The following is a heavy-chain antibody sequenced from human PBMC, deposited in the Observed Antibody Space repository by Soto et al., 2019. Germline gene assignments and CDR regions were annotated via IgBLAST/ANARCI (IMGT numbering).Heavy chain of an antibody. CDR2: LSDSGGSI. V-gene: IGHV3-23*01. Sequence: EVQLLESGGGLVQPGGSLRLSCTASGLTFSRHAMTWVRQAPGKGLEWVSGLSDSGGSIYYADSVKGRFTISRDNSMNTLDLQMNTLRAEDTALYYCAKVSSSWYAGFFDLWGRGTLVTVSS. D-gene: IGHD6-13*01. CDR3: AKVSSSWYAGFFDL. J-gene: IGHJ4*02. CDR1: GLTFSRHA.